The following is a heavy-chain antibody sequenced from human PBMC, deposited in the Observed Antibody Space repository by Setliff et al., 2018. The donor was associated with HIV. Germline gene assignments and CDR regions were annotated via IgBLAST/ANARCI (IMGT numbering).Heavy chain of an antibody. CDR1: GYTFTNYG. V-gene: IGHV1-18*01. CDR3: AATGSGGYVH. D-gene: IGHD5-12*01. J-gene: IGHJ4*02. Sequence: VASVKVSCKTSGYTFTNYGVSWVRQAPGQGLQWLGCINTYTGYTHYAKDLQARVTMTANTSTSTAYMYLRSLTSDDSAMYYCAATGSGGYVHWGQGTLVTVSS. CDR2: INTYTGYT.